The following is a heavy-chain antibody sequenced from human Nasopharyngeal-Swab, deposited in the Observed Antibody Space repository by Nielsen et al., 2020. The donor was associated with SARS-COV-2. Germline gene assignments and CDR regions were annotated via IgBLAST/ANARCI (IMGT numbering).Heavy chain of an antibody. Sequence: GESLKISCAASGFTFSSYGMHWVRQAPGKGLEWVAVISYGGSNKYYADSVKGRFTISRDNSKNTLYLQMNSLRAEDTAVYYCAREGIVGATTGFDYWGQGTLVTVSS. V-gene: IGHV3-33*01. D-gene: IGHD1-26*01. J-gene: IGHJ4*02. CDR2: ISYGGSNK. CDR3: AREGIVGATTGFDY. CDR1: GFTFSSYG.